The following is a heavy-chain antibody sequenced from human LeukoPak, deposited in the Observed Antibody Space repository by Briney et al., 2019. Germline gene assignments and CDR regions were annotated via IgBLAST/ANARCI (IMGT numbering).Heavy chain of an antibody. D-gene: IGHD3-22*01. J-gene: IGHJ4*02. V-gene: IGHV1-46*01. Sequence: GASVKVSCKASGYTFTSYYMHWVRQAPGQGLEWMGIINPSGGSTNYAQKLQGRVTMTTDTSTSTAYMELRSLRSDDTAVYYCARDAPYYYDSSGLWGQGTLVTVSS. CDR3: ARDAPYYYDSSGL. CDR1: GYTFTSYY. CDR2: INPSGGST.